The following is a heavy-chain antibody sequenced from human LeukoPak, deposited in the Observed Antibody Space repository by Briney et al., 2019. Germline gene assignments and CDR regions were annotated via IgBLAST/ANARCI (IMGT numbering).Heavy chain of an antibody. V-gene: IGHV1-8*01. CDR1: GYTFTSYD. CDR2: MNPNSGNT. D-gene: IGHD3-10*01. CDR3: ASGSVLLWFGEGNDAFDI. J-gene: IGHJ3*02. Sequence: ASVKVSCKASGYTFTSYDINWVRQATGQGLEWMGWMNPNSGNTGYAQKFQGRVTMTRNTSISTAYMELSSLRSEDTAVYYCASGSVLLWFGEGNDAFDIWGQGTMVTVSS.